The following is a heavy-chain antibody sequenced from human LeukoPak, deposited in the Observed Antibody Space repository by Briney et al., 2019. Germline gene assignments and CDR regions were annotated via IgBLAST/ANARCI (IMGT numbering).Heavy chain of an antibody. Sequence: SETLSLTCAVYGGSFSGYYWSWIRQPPAKGLEWIGEINHSGSTNYNPSLKSRVTISVDTSKNQFSLKLSSVTAADTAVYYCARGRGVVVPAAIRGANWFDPWGQGTLVTVSA. CDR1: GGSFSGYY. J-gene: IGHJ5*02. CDR2: INHSGST. CDR3: ARGRGVVVPAAIRGANWFDP. D-gene: IGHD2-2*01. V-gene: IGHV4-34*01.